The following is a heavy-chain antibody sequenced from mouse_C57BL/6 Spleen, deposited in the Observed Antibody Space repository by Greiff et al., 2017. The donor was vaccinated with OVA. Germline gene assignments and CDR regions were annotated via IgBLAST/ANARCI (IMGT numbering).Heavy chain of an antibody. V-gene: IGHV1-7*01. Sequence: VQRVESGAELAKPGASVKLSCKASGYTFTSYWMPWVKQRPGQGLEWIGYINPSSGYTKYNQKFKDKATLTADKSSSTAYMQLSSLTYEDSAVYYCARGTTVVGGAMDYWGQGTSVTVSS. CDR3: ARGTTVVGGAMDY. CDR1: GYTFTSYW. CDR2: INPSSGYT. J-gene: IGHJ4*01. D-gene: IGHD1-1*01.